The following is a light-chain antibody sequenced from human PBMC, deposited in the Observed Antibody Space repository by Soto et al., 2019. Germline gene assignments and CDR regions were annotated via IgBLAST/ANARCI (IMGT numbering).Light chain of an antibody. CDR1: QSVSSSY. J-gene: IGKJ3*01. CDR2: GAS. CDR3: QQYGRSLFT. V-gene: IGKV3-20*01. Sequence: EIVLTQSPGTLSLSPGERATLSCRASQSVSSSYLAWYQQKPGQAPRLLIYGASSRATGIPDRFSGSGSGKDVTLTISRLEPEDFAVYYCQQYGRSLFTFGPGTKGDIK.